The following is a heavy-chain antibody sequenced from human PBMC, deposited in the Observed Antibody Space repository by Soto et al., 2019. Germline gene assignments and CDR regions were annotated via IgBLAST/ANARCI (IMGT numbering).Heavy chain of an antibody. Sequence: GASVKVSCKASGYTFTGYYMHWVRQAPGQGLEWMGWINPNSGGTNYAQKFQGWVTMTRDTSISTAYMELSRLRSDDTAVYYCARGQNDFWSGYYPSEFDYWGQGTLVTVS. CDR2: INPNSGGT. CDR1: GYTFTGYY. V-gene: IGHV1-2*04. CDR3: ARGQNDFWSGYYPSEFDY. D-gene: IGHD3-3*01. J-gene: IGHJ4*02.